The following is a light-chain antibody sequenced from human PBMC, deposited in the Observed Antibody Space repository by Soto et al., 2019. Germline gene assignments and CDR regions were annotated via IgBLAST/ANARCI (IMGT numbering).Light chain of an antibody. CDR1: QGIRND. V-gene: IGKV1-5*03. CDR2: KAS. Sequence: IQMTQSPSSLSASVGDRVTITCRASQGIRNDLDWFQQKPGKAPKLLIYKASTLKSGVPLRFSGSGSGTEFTLTINSLQSDDFATYYCQQYDSYSWTFGQGTKVDIK. CDR3: QQYDSYSWT. J-gene: IGKJ1*01.